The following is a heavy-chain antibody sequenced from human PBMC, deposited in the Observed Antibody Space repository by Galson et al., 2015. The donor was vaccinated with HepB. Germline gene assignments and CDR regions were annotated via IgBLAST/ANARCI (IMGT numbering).Heavy chain of an antibody. D-gene: IGHD2-2*01. V-gene: IGHV3-30*18. Sequence: SLRLSCAASGFTFSSYGMHWVRQAPGKGLEWVAVISYDGSNKYYADSVKGRFTISRDNSKNTLYLQMNSLRAEDTAVYYCAKARLKYCSSTSCYNDAFDIWGQGTMVTVSS. CDR1: GFTFSSYG. CDR2: ISYDGSNK. J-gene: IGHJ3*02. CDR3: AKARLKYCSSTSCYNDAFDI.